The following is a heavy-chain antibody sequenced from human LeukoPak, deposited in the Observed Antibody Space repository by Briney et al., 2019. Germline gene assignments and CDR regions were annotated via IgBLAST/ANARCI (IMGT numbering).Heavy chain of an antibody. J-gene: IGHJ4*02. CDR1: GGSISSSSYY. Sequence: NPSETLSLTCTVSGGSISSSSYYWSWIRQPPGKGLEWIGYIYYSGSTNYNPSLKSRVTISVDTSKNQFSLKLSSVTAADTAVYYCARHDIGFSVAGTSADYWGQGTLVTVSS. V-gene: IGHV4-61*05. CDR3: ARHDIGFSVAGTSADY. CDR2: IYYSGST. D-gene: IGHD6-19*01.